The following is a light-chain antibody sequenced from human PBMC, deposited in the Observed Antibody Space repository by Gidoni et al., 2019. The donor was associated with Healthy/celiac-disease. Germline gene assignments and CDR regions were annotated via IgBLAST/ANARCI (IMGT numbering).Light chain of an antibody. CDR1: QGISRY. V-gene: IGKV1-8*01. CDR3: QQYYSYPLLT. J-gene: IGKJ4*01. Sequence: AIRMTQSPSSFSASTGDRVTITCRASQGISRYLAWYQQKPGKAPKLLIYAASTLQSGVPSRFSGSGSGKDFTLTISCLQSEDFATYYCQQYYSYPLLTFGGGTKVEIK. CDR2: AAS.